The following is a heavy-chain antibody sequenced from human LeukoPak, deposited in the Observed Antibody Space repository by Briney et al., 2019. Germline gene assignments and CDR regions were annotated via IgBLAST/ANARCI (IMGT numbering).Heavy chain of an antibody. J-gene: IGHJ4*02. CDR1: GGSFSGYY. CDR3: ARGRRGSYRGYFDY. D-gene: IGHD1-26*01. CDR2: INHSGST. Sequence: SETLSLTCAVYGGSFSGYYWSWIRQPPGKGLEWTGEINHSGSTNYNPSLRSRVTISVDTSKNQFSLKLSSVTAADTAVYYCARGRRGSYRGYFDYWGQGTLVTVSS. V-gene: IGHV4-34*01.